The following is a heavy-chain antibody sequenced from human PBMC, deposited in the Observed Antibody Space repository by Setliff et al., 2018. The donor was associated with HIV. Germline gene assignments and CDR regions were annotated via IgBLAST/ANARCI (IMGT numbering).Heavy chain of an antibody. D-gene: IGHD4-4*01. V-gene: IGHV4-31*03. CDR2: ISYRGTT. CDR1: GGSISSFSYY. CDR3: ARLQKLDDIYYLDD. Sequence: SETLSLTCTVSGGSISSFSYYWAWIRQSPGKGLEWIGYISYRGTTYYNPSFKSRVTMSMDTSKNQVSLKLTSVTAADTAVHFCARLQKLDDIYYLDDWGQGTLVTVSS. J-gene: IGHJ4*02.